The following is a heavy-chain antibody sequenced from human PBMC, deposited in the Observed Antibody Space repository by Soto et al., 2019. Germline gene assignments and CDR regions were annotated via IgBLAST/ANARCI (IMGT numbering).Heavy chain of an antibody. V-gene: IGHV1-18*01. CDR3: ARDGLDSNNWYRALDY. CDR2: ISGYNGNT. Sequence: QVQLVQSGAEVKEPGASVKVSCKASGYTFTTYGISWVRQAPGQGLEWLGWISGYNGNTKYAQKVQGRVTMTTDTSTTTAYMELRSLRSDDTAVYYCARDGLDSNNWYRALDYWGQGALVTVSS. D-gene: IGHD6-13*01. J-gene: IGHJ4*02. CDR1: GYTFTTYG.